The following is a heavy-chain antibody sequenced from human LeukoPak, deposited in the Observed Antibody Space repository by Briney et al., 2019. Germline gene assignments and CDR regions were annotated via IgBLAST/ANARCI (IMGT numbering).Heavy chain of an antibody. CDR2: IHSSGST. V-gene: IGHV4-4*08. CDR3: ARDRRGYSYLDY. J-gene: IGHJ4*02. Sequence: SETLSLTCTVSSGSLSNYYWSWIRQSPGKGLEWIGYIHSSGSTNYNPSLKSRVTISGDTSKNEFSLKLTSVTAADTAVYFCARDRRGYSYLDYWGQGTLVTVSS. D-gene: IGHD5-18*01. CDR1: SGSLSNYY.